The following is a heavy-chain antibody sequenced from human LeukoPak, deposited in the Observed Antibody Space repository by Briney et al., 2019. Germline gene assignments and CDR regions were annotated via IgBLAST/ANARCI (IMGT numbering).Heavy chain of an antibody. D-gene: IGHD5-24*01. CDR3: TRVGYIDEGIDY. J-gene: IGHJ4*02. CDR2: IKYDGSDK. V-gene: IGHV3-7*04. CDR1: GFLFSSYW. Sequence: PGGSLRLSCAASGFLFSSYWMSWVRQAPGKGLEWIANIKYDGSDKFYVDSVKGRFSVSRDNAKNSLYLQMNSLRAEDTAIYYCTRVGYIDEGIDYWGQGTLVTVSS.